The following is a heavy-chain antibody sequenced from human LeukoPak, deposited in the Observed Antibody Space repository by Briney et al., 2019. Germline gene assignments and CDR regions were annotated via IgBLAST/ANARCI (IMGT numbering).Heavy chain of an antibody. D-gene: IGHD6-13*01. V-gene: IGHV3-11*04. CDR2: ISSSGSTI. CDR3: ARTGWSSSWYDY. CDR1: GFTFSDYY. J-gene: IGHJ4*02. Sequence: PGGSLRLSCAASGFTFSDYYMSWIRQAPGKGLEWVSYISSSGSTIYYADSVKCRFTISRDNAKNSLYLQMTSLRAEDTAVYYCARTGWSSSWYDYWGQGTLVTVSS.